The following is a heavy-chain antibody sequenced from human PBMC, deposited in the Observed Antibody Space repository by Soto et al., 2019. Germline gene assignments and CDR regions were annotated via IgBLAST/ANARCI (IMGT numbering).Heavy chain of an antibody. Sequence: EVQLVESWGGLVQPGGSLRPSCAASGFTFNIYYMVWVRQAPGRGLELVTNINQDGSAKYYVDSVKGRFTISRDNAKSSLYLQIVRLRAEVTATVYCGRVFGGNHWGQCTLVTVSS. CDR2: INQDGSAK. CDR3: GRVFGGNH. D-gene: IGHD2-15*01. CDR1: GFTFNIYY. V-gene: IGHV3-7*05. J-gene: IGHJ1*01.